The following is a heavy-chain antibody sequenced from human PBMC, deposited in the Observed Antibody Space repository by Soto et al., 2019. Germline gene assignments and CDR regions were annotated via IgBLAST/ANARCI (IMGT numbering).Heavy chain of an antibody. CDR2: INPNSGGT. V-gene: IGHV1-2*04. D-gene: IGHD6-25*01. CDR3: ARGQRVPPPHHYGMDV. Sequence: QVQLVQSGAEVKKPGASVKVSCKASGYTFTGYYMHWVRQAPGQGLEWMGWINPNSGGTNYAQKFQGWVTMTRDTSISTADMELSRLRSDDTGVYYCARGQRVPPPHHYGMDVWGQGTTVTVSS. J-gene: IGHJ6*02. CDR1: GYTFTGYY.